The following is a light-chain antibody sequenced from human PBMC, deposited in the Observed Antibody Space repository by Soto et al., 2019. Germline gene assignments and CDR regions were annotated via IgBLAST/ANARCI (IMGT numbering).Light chain of an antibody. J-gene: IGLJ1*01. Sequence: QSVLTQPPSASGSPGQSVTISCTGTSSDVGGYNYVSWYQQHPGKAPKLMIYEVSKRPSGVPDRFSGSKSGNTASLTVSGLQAEDEADYYCSSYVGTNKSVFGTGTKLTVL. CDR3: SSYVGTNKSV. V-gene: IGLV2-8*01. CDR1: SSDVGGYNY. CDR2: EVS.